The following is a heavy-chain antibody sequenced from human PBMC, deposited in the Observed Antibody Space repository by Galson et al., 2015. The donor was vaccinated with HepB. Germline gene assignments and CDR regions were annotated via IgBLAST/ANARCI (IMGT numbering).Heavy chain of an antibody. CDR1: GYSFTSYW. CDR2: IYPGDSDT. CDR3: ARRTSYYDSSGYPTFDY. Sequence: QSGAEVKKPGESLKISCKGSGYSFTSYWIGWVRQMPGKGLEWMGIIYPGDSDTRYSPSFQGQVTISADKSISTAYLQWSSLKASDTAMYYCARRTSYYDSSGYPTFDYWGQGTLVTVSS. V-gene: IGHV5-51*01. J-gene: IGHJ4*02. D-gene: IGHD3-22*01.